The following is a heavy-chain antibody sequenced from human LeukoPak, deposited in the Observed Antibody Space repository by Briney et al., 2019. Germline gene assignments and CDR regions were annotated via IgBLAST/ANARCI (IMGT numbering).Heavy chain of an antibody. CDR3: ARNPTYCGGDCYSNWFDP. D-gene: IGHD2-21*02. V-gene: IGHV3-11*01. CDR2: ISSSGSTI. J-gene: IGHJ5*02. CDR1: GFTFSDYY. Sequence: PGGSLRLFCAASGFTFSDYYMSWIRQAPGKGLEWVSYISSSGSTIYYADSVKGRFTISRDNAKNSLYLQMNSLRAEDTAVYYCARNPTYCGGDCYSNWFDPWGQGTLVTVSS.